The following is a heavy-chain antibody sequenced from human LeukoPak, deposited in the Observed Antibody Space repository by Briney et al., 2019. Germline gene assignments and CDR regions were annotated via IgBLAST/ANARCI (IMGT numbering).Heavy chain of an antibody. D-gene: IGHD3-22*01. CDR1: GFTFSSYS. J-gene: IGHJ6*02. CDR2: ISSSSSYI. Sequence: GGSLRLSCAASGFTFSSYSMNWVRQAPGKGLERVSSISSSSSYIYYADSVKGRFTISRDNAKNSLYLQMNSLRAEDTAVYYCARDVTYYYDSSGYYYSDYYYGMDVWGQRTTVTVSS. V-gene: IGHV3-21*01. CDR3: ARDVTYYYDSSGYYYSDYYYGMDV.